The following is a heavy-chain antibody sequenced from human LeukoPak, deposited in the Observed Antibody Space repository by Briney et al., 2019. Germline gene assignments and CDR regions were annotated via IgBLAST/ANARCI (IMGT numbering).Heavy chain of an antibody. CDR3: ARDERTSALTQYAFDI. D-gene: IGHD1-14*01. J-gene: IGHJ3*02. V-gene: IGHV3-21*01. CDR1: GFTFSSYS. CDR2: ITISSSYI. Sequence: PAGTLSLSCAASGFTFSSYSLNWVRQPPGKGLEWVSSITISSSYIYYADPVKRRITISRDNAKKYLFLLMNSLTAEDTAVYYCARDERTSALTQYAFDIWGQGTMVTVSS.